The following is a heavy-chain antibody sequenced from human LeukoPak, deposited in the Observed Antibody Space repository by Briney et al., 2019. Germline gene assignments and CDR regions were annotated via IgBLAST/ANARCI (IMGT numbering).Heavy chain of an antibody. V-gene: IGHV3-21*01. CDR1: GFTFNSYS. CDR2: ISSSSRFI. CDR3: AKDQGSGSPGDV. Sequence: PGGSLRLSCAASGFTFNSYSMNWFRQAPGKGLEWVSSISSSSRFIYYADSVKGRFTISRDNSKNTLYLQMNSLRAEDTAVYYCAKDQGSGSPGDVWGQGTTVTISS. D-gene: IGHD6-19*01. J-gene: IGHJ6*02.